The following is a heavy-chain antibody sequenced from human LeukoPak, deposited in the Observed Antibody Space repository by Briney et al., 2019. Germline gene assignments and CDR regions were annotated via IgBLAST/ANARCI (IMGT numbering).Heavy chain of an antibody. Sequence: SETLSLTCTVSGGSISSYYWSWIRQPPGKGLEWIGYIYYSGSTNYNPSLKSRVTISVDTSKNQFSLKLSYVTAADTAVYYCARGRRVLRYFDWFTSARSNHYYFDYWGQGTLVTVSS. V-gene: IGHV4-59*12. CDR3: ARGRRVLRYFDWFTSARSNHYYFDY. CDR2: IYYSGST. J-gene: IGHJ4*02. CDR1: GGSISSYY. D-gene: IGHD3-9*01.